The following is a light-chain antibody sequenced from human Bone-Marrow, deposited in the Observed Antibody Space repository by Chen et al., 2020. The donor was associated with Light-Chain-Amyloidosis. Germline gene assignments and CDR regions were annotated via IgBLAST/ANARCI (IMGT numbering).Light chain of an antibody. V-gene: IGLV2-14*03. CDR2: DVN. CDR3: NSFGSKSLQT. Sequence: QSALTQPASVSGSPGQSITISCTGTSYDIGGHNFVSWYQQHPGKAPKLIIYDVNNRPSGVSYRFSGSKSGNTASLTISGLQAEDEADYYCNSFGSKSLQTFGGGTKLTVL. CDR1: SYDIGGHNF. J-gene: IGLJ2*01.